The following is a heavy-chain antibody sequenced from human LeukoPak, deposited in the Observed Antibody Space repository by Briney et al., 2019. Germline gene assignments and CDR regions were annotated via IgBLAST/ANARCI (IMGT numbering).Heavy chain of an antibody. J-gene: IGHJ3*02. Sequence: SETLSLTCAVSVGSINNYYWSWIRQPAGKGLEWIGRIFTSGSTNYNASLKSRVTMSVDTSKNQFSLKLRSMAAADTAVYYCARAPVTVKDSFDIWGQGTMVTVSS. CDR2: IFTSGST. D-gene: IGHD4-11*01. V-gene: IGHV4-4*07. CDR1: VGSINNYY. CDR3: ARAPVTVKDSFDI.